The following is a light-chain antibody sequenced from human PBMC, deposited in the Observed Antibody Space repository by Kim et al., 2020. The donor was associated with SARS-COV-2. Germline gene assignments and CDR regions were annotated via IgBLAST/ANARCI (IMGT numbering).Light chain of an antibody. Sequence: GQRVTTSCSRSSSNIVSTTVNWYLPPPGPAPHPLIFSNNQPPSGVPDRFSGSKSGTSASLAISGLQSEDEVDYYCAAWDDSLNGVVFGGGTKLTVL. J-gene: IGLJ2*01. V-gene: IGLV1-44*01. CDR1: SSNIVSTT. CDR3: AAWDDSLNGVV. CDR2: SNN.